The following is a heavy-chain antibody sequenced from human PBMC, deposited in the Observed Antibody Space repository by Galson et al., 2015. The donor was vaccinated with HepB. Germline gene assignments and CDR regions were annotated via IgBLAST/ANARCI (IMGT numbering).Heavy chain of an antibody. J-gene: IGHJ3*02. D-gene: IGHD4-17*01. V-gene: IGHV4-31*03. CDR3: ARTPIYGDYGRRPFDI. CDR2: IYYSGST. Sequence: TLSLTCTVSGGSISSGGYYWSWIRQHPGKGLEWIGYIYYSGSTYYNPSLKSRVTISVDTSKNQFSLKLSSVTAADTAVYYRARTPIYGDYGRRPFDIWGQGTMVTVSS. CDR1: GGSISSGGYY.